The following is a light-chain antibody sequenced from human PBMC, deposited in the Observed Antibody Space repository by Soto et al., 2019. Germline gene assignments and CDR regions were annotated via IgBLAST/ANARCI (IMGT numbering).Light chain of an antibody. CDR3: QQYNSYT. CDR1: QSISSW. V-gene: IGKV1-5*01. CDR2: DAS. J-gene: IGKJ4*01. Sequence: DIQMTQSPSTLSASVGDRVTITCRASQSISSWLAWYQQKPGKAPKLLIYDASSLESGVPSRFSGSGSGTEFTLTISSLQPDDFATYYCQQYNSYTFGGGTKWIS.